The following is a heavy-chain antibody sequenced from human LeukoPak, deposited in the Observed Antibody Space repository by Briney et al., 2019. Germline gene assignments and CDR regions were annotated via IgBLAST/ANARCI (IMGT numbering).Heavy chain of an antibody. D-gene: IGHD6-19*01. V-gene: IGHV3-21*01. CDR1: GFTFSSYS. J-gene: IGHJ4*02. CDR3: ARINGYSSGWGIDY. Sequence: GGSLRLSCAASGFTFSSYSMNWVRQAPGKGLEWVSSISSSSSYMYYADSVKGRFTISRDNAKNSLYLQMNSLRAEDTAVYYCARINGYSSGWGIDYWGQGTLVTVSS. CDR2: ISSSSSYM.